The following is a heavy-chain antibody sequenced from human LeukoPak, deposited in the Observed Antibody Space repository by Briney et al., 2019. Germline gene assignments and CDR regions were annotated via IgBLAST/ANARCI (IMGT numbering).Heavy chain of an antibody. CDR1: GFIFSRYS. V-gene: IGHV3-23*01. Sequence: GGSLRLSCAASGFIFSRYSMSWVRQAPGMGLECVSGISSSGDSTHYADSVKGRFTIFRDNSKNTLYLQMNSLRAEDTALYYCAKEGLILTGYYPLDYWGQGTLVTVSS. CDR2: ISSSGDST. CDR3: AKEGLILTGYYPLDY. D-gene: IGHD3-9*01. J-gene: IGHJ4*02.